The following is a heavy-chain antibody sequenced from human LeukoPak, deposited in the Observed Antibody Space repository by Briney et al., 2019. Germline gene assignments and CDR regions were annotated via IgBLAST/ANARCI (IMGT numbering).Heavy chain of an antibody. CDR3: ARDLRAKRFFDY. D-gene: IGHD6-25*01. CDR2: INPSGGST. CDR1: GYTFTSYY. Sequence: ASVKVSCKASGYTFTSYYMHWVRQAPGQGLEWMGIINPSGGSTSYAQKSQGRVTMTRDTSTSTVYMELSSLRSEDTAVYYCARDLRAKRFFDYWGQGTLVTVSS. V-gene: IGHV1-46*01. J-gene: IGHJ4*02.